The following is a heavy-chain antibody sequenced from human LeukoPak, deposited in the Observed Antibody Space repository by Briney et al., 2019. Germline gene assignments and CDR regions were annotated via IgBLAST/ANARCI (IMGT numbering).Heavy chain of an antibody. J-gene: IGHJ4*02. CDR1: GGTFSSYA. CDR3: ASGGDYVWGSYRTSFDY. CDR2: IIPIFGTA. V-gene: IGHV1-69*05. D-gene: IGHD3-16*02. Sequence: SVKVSCKASGGTFSSYAISWVRQAPGQGLEWMGRIIPIFGTANCAQKFQGRVTITTDESTSTAYMELSSLRSEDTAVYYCASGGDYVWGSYRTSFDYWGQGTLVTVSS.